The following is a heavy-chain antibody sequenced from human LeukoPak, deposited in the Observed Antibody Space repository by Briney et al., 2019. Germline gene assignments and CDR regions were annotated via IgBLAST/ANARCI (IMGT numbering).Heavy chain of an antibody. CDR3: ARGISQPPVAFDI. V-gene: IGHV3-74*01. CDR2: IDTAGSGT. J-gene: IGHJ3*02. D-gene: IGHD6-13*01. CDR1: GFTFSSYW. Sequence: GGSLRLSCAASGFTFSSYWMHWVRQAPGKGLVWVLRIDTAGSGTTYADSVKGRLTISRDNAKNTVYLQINSLRAEDTAVYYCARGISQPPVAFDIWGQGTMVTVSS.